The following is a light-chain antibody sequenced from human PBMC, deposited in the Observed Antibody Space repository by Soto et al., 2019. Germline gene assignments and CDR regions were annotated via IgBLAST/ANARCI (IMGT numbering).Light chain of an antibody. Sequence: SYELTQPPSMSVSPGQTAVITCSGDALPRQYVYWFKQKPGQAPVLVIYQDTRRPSTIPARFSGSASGTTVTLTISEVQADDEADYYCQSADTSGNIEVFGPGTKVTV. CDR3: QSADTSGNIEV. CDR1: ALPRQY. CDR2: QDT. V-gene: IGLV3-25*02. J-gene: IGLJ1*01.